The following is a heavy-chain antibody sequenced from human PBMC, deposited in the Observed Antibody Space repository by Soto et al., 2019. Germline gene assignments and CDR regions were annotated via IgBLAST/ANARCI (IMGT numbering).Heavy chain of an antibody. CDR3: ASNEGRDRKY. CDR1: GITFNNYW. CDR2: INNVASII. J-gene: IGHJ4*02. Sequence: EVQLVESGGGLIQPGGSLRLSCAVSGITFNNYWMHWIRQTPGKGLVWVSHINNVASIINYADSVKGRFTISRDNAGNTVYLQMNSLGVEDTATYYCASNEGRDRKYWGQGTAVTVSS. V-gene: IGHV3-74*01.